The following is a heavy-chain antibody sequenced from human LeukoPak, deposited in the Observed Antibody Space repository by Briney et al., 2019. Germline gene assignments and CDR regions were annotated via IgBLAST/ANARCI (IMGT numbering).Heavy chain of an antibody. Sequence: PSETLSLTFTVSGGSISSSSYYWSWIRQPPGKGLEWIGYIYYSGSTYYNPSLKSRVTISVDTSKNQFSLKLSSVTAADTAVYYCARLEGIAAAGPYYFDYWGQGTLVTVSS. CDR3: ARLEGIAAAGPYYFDY. CDR1: GGSISSSSYY. CDR2: IYYSGST. D-gene: IGHD6-13*01. V-gene: IGHV4-39*01. J-gene: IGHJ4*02.